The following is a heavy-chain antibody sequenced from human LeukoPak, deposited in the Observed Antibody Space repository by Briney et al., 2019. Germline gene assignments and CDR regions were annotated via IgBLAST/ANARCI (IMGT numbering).Heavy chain of an antibody. J-gene: IGHJ4*02. Sequence: GGSLRLSCAASGFTFDDYAMHWVRQAPGKGLEWVSGISWNSGSIGYADSVKGRFTISRDNARNILYLQMNSLRAEDTAVYYCARVYGVLTGGFDHWGQGALVTVSS. CDR2: ISWNSGSI. D-gene: IGHD3-9*01. CDR1: GFTFDDYA. V-gene: IGHV3-9*01. CDR3: ARVYGVLTGGFDH.